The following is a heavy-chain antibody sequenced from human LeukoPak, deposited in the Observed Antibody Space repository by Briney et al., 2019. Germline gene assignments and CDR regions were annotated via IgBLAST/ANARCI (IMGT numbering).Heavy chain of an antibody. V-gene: IGHV1-18*01. Sequence: ASVKVSCKAPGCTFTSYGISWVRQAPGQGLEWMGWISAYNGNTNYAQKLQGRVTMTTDTSTSTAYMELRSLRSDDTAVYYCARGVAGIAAAEYYFDYWGQGTLVTVSS. CDR3: ARGVAGIAAAEYYFDY. CDR2: ISAYNGNT. CDR1: GCTFTSYG. J-gene: IGHJ4*02. D-gene: IGHD6-13*01.